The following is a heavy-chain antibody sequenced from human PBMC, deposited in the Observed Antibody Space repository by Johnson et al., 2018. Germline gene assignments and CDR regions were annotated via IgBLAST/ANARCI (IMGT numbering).Heavy chain of an antibody. Sequence: VQLVQSGGGLVQPGESLRLSCAASGFRFSNYWMSWVRKAPGKGLEGVANIKEDGIEKYYVDSVKGRFTISRDNARNSLYLQMNSLRAEETAVYYCPASSSYESWGGVGINGWGQGPTVTVSS. J-gene: IGHJ6*02. D-gene: IGHD3-3*01. CDR1: GFRFSNYW. CDR2: IKEDGIEK. CDR3: PASSSYESWGGVGING. V-gene: IGHV3-7*01.